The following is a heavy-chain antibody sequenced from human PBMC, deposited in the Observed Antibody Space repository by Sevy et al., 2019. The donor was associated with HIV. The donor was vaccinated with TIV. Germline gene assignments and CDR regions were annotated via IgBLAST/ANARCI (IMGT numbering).Heavy chain of an antibody. Sequence: GGSLRLSCAASGFTFSSYGMHWVRQAPGKGLEWVAVIWYDGSNKYYADSVKGRFTISRDNSKNTLYLQMNSLRAEDTAAYYCAREQWLGHFDYWGQGTLVTVSS. J-gene: IGHJ4*02. CDR1: GFTFSSYG. CDR2: IWYDGSNK. V-gene: IGHV3-33*01. CDR3: AREQWLGHFDY. D-gene: IGHD6-19*01.